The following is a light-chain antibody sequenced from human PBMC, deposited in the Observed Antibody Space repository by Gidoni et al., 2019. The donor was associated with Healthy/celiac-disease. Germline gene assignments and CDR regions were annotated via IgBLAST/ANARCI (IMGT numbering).Light chain of an antibody. Sequence: SPATLSWSAGERATLSCRASQSVSSYLAWYQQKPGQAPRLLIYDASNRATGIPARFRGSGSGTDCTLTISSLEPEDFAVYYCQQRSNWPLTFGGGTKVEIK. V-gene: IGKV3-11*01. J-gene: IGKJ4*01. CDR1: QSVSSY. CDR3: QQRSNWPLT. CDR2: DAS.